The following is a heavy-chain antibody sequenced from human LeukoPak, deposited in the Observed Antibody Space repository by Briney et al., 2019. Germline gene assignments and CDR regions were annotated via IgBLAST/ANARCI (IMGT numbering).Heavy chain of an antibody. CDR2: IYSGGST. J-gene: IGHJ4*02. V-gene: IGHV3-53*01. D-gene: IGHD1-26*01. CDR1: GFTVSSNY. Sequence: GGSLRLSCAASGFTVSSNYMSWVRQAPGKGLEWVSVIYSGGSTYYADSVKGRFTISRDNAKNSLYLQMNSLRAEDTAVYYCARDAYGSSVDCWGQGTLVTVSS. CDR3: ARDAYGSSVDC.